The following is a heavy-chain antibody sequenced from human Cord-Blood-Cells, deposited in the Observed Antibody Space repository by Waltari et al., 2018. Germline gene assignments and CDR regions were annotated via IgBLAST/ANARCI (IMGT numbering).Heavy chain of an antibody. CDR3: ARVVRTDRRSHWFDP. D-gene: IGHD1-26*01. CDR2: INHSGST. CDR1: GGSFSGYY. J-gene: IGHJ5*02. Sequence: QVQLQQWGAGLLKPSETLSLTCAVYGGSFSGYYWSWIRQPPGKGLEWIGEINHSGSTHHHPSPQSRSTSSVGPSKNQFALKAGSLAAAEPAEYYWARVVRTDRRSHWFDPWGQGTLVTVSS. V-gene: IGHV4-34*01.